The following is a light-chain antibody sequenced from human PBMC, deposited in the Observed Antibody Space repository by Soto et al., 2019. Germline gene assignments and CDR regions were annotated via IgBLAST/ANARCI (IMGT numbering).Light chain of an antibody. V-gene: IGLV1-40*01. Sequence: QSVLTQPPSVSGAPGQRVTISCTGSSSNIGAGYDVHWYQQLPGTAPKLLIYGNSNRPSGVPDRFSGSKSGTSDSLAITGLQAEDEADYCCQSYDSSLSGFWVFGGGTKLTVL. CDR2: GNS. J-gene: IGLJ3*02. CDR3: QSYDSSLSGFWV. CDR1: SSNIGAGYD.